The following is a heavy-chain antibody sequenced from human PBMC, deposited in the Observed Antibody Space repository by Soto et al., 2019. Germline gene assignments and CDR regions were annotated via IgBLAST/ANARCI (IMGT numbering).Heavy chain of an antibody. CDR3: ARGEYCGGDCYPPPMVDL. V-gene: IGHV4-59*02. CDR2: IYYSGNA. CDR1: GGSVSSYY. D-gene: IGHD2-21*02. J-gene: IGHJ5*02. Sequence: PSETLSLTCSVSGGSVSSYYWTWIRQPPGKGLEWIACIYYSGNANYNPSLRSRVTISIDTSNNQFSLKLSSISAADTAVYYCARGEYCGGDCYPPPMVDLWGQGTLVTVSS.